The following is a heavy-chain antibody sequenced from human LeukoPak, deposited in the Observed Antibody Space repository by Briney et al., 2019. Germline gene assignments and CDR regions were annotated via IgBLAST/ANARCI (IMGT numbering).Heavy chain of an antibody. CDR3: ARERSDYGDYSVYNWFDP. J-gene: IGHJ5*02. Sequence: KSSETLSLTCAVYGGSFSGYYWGWIRQPPGKGLEWIGEINHSGGTNYNPSLTSRVTISVDTSKNQFSLKLSSVTAADTAVYYCARERSDYGDYSVYNWFDPWGQGTLVTVSS. D-gene: IGHD4-17*01. CDR1: GGSFSGYY. V-gene: IGHV4-34*01. CDR2: INHSGGT.